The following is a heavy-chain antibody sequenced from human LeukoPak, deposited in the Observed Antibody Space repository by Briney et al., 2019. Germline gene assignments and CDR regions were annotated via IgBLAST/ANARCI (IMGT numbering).Heavy chain of an antibody. D-gene: IGHD3-22*01. CDR2: IYKGGNT. V-gene: IGHV3-66*01. CDR1: GFNVSSNY. J-gene: IGHJ6*03. CDR3: AREALYYYDSSGYSPPYYMDV. Sequence: GGSLRLSCAASGFNVSSNYISWIRQAPGRGLEWVSVIYKGGNTYYLDSVKDRFIISRDNSENTVYLQMNSLRAEDTAVYYCAREALYYYDSSGYSPPYYMDVWGKGTTVTVSS.